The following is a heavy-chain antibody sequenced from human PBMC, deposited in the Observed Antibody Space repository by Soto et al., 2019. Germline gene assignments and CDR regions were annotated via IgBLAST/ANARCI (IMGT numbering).Heavy chain of an antibody. D-gene: IGHD3-22*01. CDR3: ARQYKYEISGYPHYFDH. CDR1: GFTLTSHP. V-gene: IGHV3-30-3*01. J-gene: IGHJ4*02. Sequence: QVQMVESGGGVVQPGRSLRLSCAASGFTLTSHPMHWVRQAPGKGLEWVAVISYDGNNKYYADSVKGRFTISRDNSKNTLFLQMNSLRAEDTAIYYCARQYKYEISGYPHYFDHWGQGTLVTVSS. CDR2: ISYDGNNK.